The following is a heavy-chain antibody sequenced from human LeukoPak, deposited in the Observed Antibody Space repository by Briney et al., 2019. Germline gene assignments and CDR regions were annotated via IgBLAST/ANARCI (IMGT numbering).Heavy chain of an antibody. CDR2: IKQDGSET. D-gene: IGHD1-26*01. CDR3: AALIIGRPFDY. Sequence: GRSLRLSCAASGFTFSSYAMSWVRQAPGKGLEYMASIKQDGSETYYVDSVKGRFTISRDNAKDSLDLQMNNLRAEDTAVYYCAALIIGRPFDYWGQGTLVIVSS. CDR1: GFTFSSYA. J-gene: IGHJ4*02. V-gene: IGHV3-7*03.